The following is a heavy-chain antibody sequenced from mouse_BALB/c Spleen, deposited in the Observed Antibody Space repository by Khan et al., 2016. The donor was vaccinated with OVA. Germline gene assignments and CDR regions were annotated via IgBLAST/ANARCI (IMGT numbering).Heavy chain of an antibody. CDR3: DRDGTYHRNDGWFAY. CDR2: INPSNGYT. Sequence: QVQLQQSGAELARPGASVKMSCKASGYTFTSYTIHWIKKRPGQGLEWIGYINPSNGYTNYNQKFKDKATLTTDKSSTTAYLQLSSLTSDDSAVYNGDRDGTYHRNDGWFAYWGQGTLVTVSA. CDR1: GYTFTSYT. J-gene: IGHJ3*01. D-gene: IGHD2-14*01. V-gene: IGHV1-4*01.